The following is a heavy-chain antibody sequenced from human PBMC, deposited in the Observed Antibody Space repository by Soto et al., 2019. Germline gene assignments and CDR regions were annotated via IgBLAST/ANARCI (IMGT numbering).Heavy chain of an antibody. CDR2: ISYDGSNK. V-gene: IGHV3-30*18. CDR1: GFTFSSYG. Sequence: GGSLRLSCVASGFTFSSYGMHWVRQAPGKGLEWVAVISYDGSNKYYADSVKGRFTISRDNSKNTLYLQMNSLRAEDTAVYYCAKDGPNYYYGMDVWGQGTTVTVSS. CDR3: AKDGPNYYYGMDV. J-gene: IGHJ6*02.